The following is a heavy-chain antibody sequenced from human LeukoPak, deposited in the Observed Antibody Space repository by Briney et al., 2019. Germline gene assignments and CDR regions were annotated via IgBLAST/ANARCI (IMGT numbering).Heavy chain of an antibody. CDR2: INHSGST. CDR1: GGSFSGYY. CDR3: ARVGSSWYWTDFDAFDI. D-gene: IGHD6-13*01. Sequence: PSETLSLTCAVYGGSFSGYYWSWIRQPPGKGLEWIGDINHSGSTNYNPSLKSRVTISVDTSKNQFSLKLSSVTAADTAVYYCARVGSSWYWTDFDAFDIWGQGTMVTVSS. J-gene: IGHJ3*02. V-gene: IGHV4-34*01.